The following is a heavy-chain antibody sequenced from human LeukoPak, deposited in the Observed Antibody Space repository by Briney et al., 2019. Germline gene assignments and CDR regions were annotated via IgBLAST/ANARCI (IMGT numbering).Heavy chain of an antibody. D-gene: IGHD4-17*01. CDR1: GGSISSGGYH. J-gene: IGHJ5*02. Sequence: PSETLSLTCTVSGGSISSGGYHWSWIRQHPGKGLEWIGYIYYSGSTYYNPSLKSRVTISVDTSKNQFSLKLSSVTAADTAVYYCARDDYGDGDVPWGQGTLVTVSS. CDR3: ARDDYGDGDVP. CDR2: IYYSGST. V-gene: IGHV4-31*03.